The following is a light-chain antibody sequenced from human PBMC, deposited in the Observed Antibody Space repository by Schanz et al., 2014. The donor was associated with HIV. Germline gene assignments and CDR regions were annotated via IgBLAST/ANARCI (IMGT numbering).Light chain of an antibody. CDR3: CSFTSSNTLV. J-gene: IGLJ2*01. V-gene: IGLV2-14*03. Sequence: QSALTQPASVSGSLGQSVTVSCTGTSSDVGGYNYVSWYRQHPGKAPKLMIYDVSNRPSGVSSRFSGSKSGNTASLTISGLQAEDEAEYYCCSFTSSNTLVFGGGTKLTVL. CDR1: SSDVGGYNY. CDR2: DVS.